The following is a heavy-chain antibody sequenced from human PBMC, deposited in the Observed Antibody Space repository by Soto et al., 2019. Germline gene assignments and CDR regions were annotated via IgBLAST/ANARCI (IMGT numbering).Heavy chain of an antibody. CDR2: ISAYNGNT. D-gene: IGHD6-19*01. CDR1: GYTFTSYG. J-gene: IGHJ3*02. V-gene: IGHV1-18*01. CDR3: ARDRGRSSGWYAAPDAFDI. Sequence: QVQLVQSGAEVKKPGASVKVSCKASGYTFTSYGISWVRQAPGQGLEWMGWISAYNGNTNYAQKLQGRVTMTTDTTTSPAYMELRSLRSDDTAVYYCARDRGRSSGWYAAPDAFDIWGQGTMVTVSS.